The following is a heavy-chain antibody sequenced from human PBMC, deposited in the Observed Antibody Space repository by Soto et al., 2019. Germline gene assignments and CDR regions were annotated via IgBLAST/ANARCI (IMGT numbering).Heavy chain of an antibody. CDR2: IFSSGST. CDR1: GGSITDYS. V-gene: IGHV4-4*07. CDR3: ARDQGVVVTADNWFDP. J-gene: IGHJ5*02. D-gene: IGHD2-21*02. Sequence: SETLSLTCTVSGGSITDYSWVWIRQPAGKGLEWIGRIFSSGSTSYNPSLKGRITMSLDTSKNQFSLKLNFATATDTAVYFCARDQGVVVTADNWFDPWGQGILVTAPQ.